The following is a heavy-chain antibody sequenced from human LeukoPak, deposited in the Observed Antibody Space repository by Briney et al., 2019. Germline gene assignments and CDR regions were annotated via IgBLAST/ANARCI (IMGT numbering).Heavy chain of an antibody. J-gene: IGHJ4*02. CDR3: AKTSNYYDSSGYIYFDY. V-gene: IGHV3-30*02. Sequence: PGGSLRLSCAASGFTFSSYGKHWVRQAPGKGLEWVAFIRYDGSNKYYADSVKGRFTISRDNSKSTLYLQMNSLRAEDTAVYYCAKTSNYYDSSGYIYFDYWGQGTLVTVSS. CDR2: IRYDGSNK. D-gene: IGHD3-22*01. CDR1: GFTFSSYG.